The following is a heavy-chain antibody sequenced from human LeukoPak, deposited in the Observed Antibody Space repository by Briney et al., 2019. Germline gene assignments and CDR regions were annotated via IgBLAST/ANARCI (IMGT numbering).Heavy chain of an antibody. V-gene: IGHV3-74*01. J-gene: IGHJ6*03. D-gene: IGHD1-26*01. CDR3: AREWELRGAYYMDV. CDR1: GFTFSSYW. Sequence: PGGSLRLSCAASGFTFSSYWMHWVRQAPGKGLVWVSRISSDGGNTVYADSVKGRFTISRDNANDTLYLQMDSLRGGDTAVYYCAREWELRGAYYMDVWGKGTTVTVYS. CDR2: ISSDGGNT.